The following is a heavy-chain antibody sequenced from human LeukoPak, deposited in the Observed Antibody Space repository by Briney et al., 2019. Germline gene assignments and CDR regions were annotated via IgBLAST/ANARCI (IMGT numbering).Heavy chain of an antibody. Sequence: SGGSLRLSCAASGFTFRSYGMHWVRQAPGKGLEWVAVIWYDGSNKYYADSVKGRFTISRDNSKNTLYLQMNSLRAEDTAVYYCARVSGDYNSKSDAFDIWGQGTMVTVSS. V-gene: IGHV3-33*08. D-gene: IGHD4-17*01. CDR1: GFTFRSYG. CDR3: ARVSGDYNSKSDAFDI. J-gene: IGHJ3*02. CDR2: IWYDGSNK.